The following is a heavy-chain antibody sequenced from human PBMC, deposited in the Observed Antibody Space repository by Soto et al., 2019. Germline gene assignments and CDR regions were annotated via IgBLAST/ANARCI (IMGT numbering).Heavy chain of an antibody. V-gene: IGHV3-74*01. Sequence: VQLVESGGGLVQPGESLRLSCAASGFTFSSYWMHWIRQAPGKGLVWVSRVSSDGSSTVYANSVKGRLTISRDNAKNTLYLQMNSLSDEDTAVYYCTRGLPNYSSFDSWGQGTRVTGSS. J-gene: IGHJ4*02. CDR2: VSSDGSST. D-gene: IGHD4-4*01. CDR3: TRGLPNYSSFDS. CDR1: GFTFSSYW.